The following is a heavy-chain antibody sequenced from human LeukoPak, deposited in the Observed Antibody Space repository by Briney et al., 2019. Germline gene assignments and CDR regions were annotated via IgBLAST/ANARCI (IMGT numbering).Heavy chain of an antibody. V-gene: IGHV4-39*07. CDR3: ARSPTKRVPEDY. J-gene: IGHJ4*02. CDR1: GGSISSSSYY. Sequence: SETLSLTCTVSGGSISSSSYYWGWIRQPPGKGLEWIGSIYYSGSTYYNPSLKSRVTISVDTSKNQFSLKLSSVTAADTAVYYCARSPTKRVPEDYWGQGTLVTVSS. D-gene: IGHD2-2*01. CDR2: IYYSGST.